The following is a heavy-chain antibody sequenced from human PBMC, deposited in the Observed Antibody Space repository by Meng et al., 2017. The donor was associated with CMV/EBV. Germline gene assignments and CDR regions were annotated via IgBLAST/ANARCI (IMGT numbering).Heavy chain of an antibody. J-gene: IGHJ6*02. CDR2: IMPIFGTA. V-gene: IGHV1-69*05. Sequence: SVKVSCKASGGTFSSYAISWVRQAPGQGLEWMGGIMPIFGTANYAQKFQGRVTITTDESTSTAYMELSSLRSEDAAVYYCAYSSSKNYYYYYAMDVWGQGTTITVSS. CDR3: AYSSSKNYYYYYAMDV. D-gene: IGHD6-13*01. CDR1: GGTFSSYA.